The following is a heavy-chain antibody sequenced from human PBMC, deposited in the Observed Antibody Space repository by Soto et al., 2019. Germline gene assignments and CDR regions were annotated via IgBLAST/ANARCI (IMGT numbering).Heavy chain of an antibody. CDR1: GGSISSSSYY. V-gene: IGHV4-39*01. D-gene: IGHD4-17*01. CDR3: ARRADGDYVYYFDY. J-gene: IGHJ4*02. CDR2: IYYSGST. Sequence: QLQLQESGPGLVKPSETLSLTCTVSGGSISSSSYYWGWIRQPPGKGLEWIGSIYYSGSTYYNPSLKSRVTISVDTSKNQFSLKLSSVTAADTAVYYCARRADGDYVYYFDYWGQGTLVTVSS.